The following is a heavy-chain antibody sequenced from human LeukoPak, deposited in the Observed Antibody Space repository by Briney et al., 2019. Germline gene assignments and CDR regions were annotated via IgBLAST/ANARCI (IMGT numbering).Heavy chain of an antibody. J-gene: IGHJ6*02. CDR3: ARTPLGYYYGSGTYSYGMDV. V-gene: IGHV4-59*08. D-gene: IGHD3-10*01. CDR1: GGSIRNHY. CDR2: ISYSGST. Sequence: SETLSLTCAVFGGSIRNHYWSWIRQPPGKGLEWIGHISYSGSTNYNPSLKSRVTISVDTSKNQFSLKLTSVTAADTAVYYCARTPLGYYYGSGTYSYGMDVWGQGTTVTVSS.